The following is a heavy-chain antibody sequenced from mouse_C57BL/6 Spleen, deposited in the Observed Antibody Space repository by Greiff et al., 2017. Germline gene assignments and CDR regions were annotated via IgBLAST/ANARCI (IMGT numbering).Heavy chain of an antibody. V-gene: IGHV5-6*01. CDR3: ARNWEGPMDY. CDR1: GFTFSSYG. Sequence: EVHLVESGGDLVKPGGSLKLSCAASGFTFSSYGMSWVRQTPDKRLEWVATISSGGSYTYYPDSVKGRFTISRDNAKNTLYLQMSSLKSEDTAMYYCARNWEGPMDYWGQGTSGTVSS. D-gene: IGHD4-1*01. J-gene: IGHJ4*01. CDR2: ISSGGSYT.